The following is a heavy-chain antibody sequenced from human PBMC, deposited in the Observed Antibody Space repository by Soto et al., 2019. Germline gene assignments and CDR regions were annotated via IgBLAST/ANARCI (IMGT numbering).Heavy chain of an antibody. CDR3: ARGERTGTYPLGAFDI. CDR1: GFTFSSYA. CDR2: ISYDGSNK. D-gene: IGHD1-1*01. J-gene: IGHJ3*02. Sequence: QVQLVESGGGVVQPGRSLRLSCAASGFTFSSYAMHWVRQAPGKGLEWVAVISYDGSNKYYADSVKRRFTISRDNSKNTLYLQMNSLRAEDTAVYYCARGERTGTYPLGAFDIWGQGTMVTVSS. V-gene: IGHV3-30-3*01.